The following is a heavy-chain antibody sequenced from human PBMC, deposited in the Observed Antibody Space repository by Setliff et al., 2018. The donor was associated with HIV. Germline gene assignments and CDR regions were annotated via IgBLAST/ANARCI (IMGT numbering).Heavy chain of an antibody. CDR1: GGPFSDYF. Sequence: SETLSLTCASFGGPFSDYFWTWLRQPPGKGLEWIGHISPSGGADYSPSLKTRAAISLVTSRSQIVLRLSSVAAADTATYYCARDVTLGRGVIAESPLYVMDVWGEGTPVTVSS. D-gene: IGHD3-10*01. CDR3: ARDVTLGRGVIAESPLYVMDV. CDR2: ISPSGGA. J-gene: IGHJ6*03. V-gene: IGHV4-34*01.